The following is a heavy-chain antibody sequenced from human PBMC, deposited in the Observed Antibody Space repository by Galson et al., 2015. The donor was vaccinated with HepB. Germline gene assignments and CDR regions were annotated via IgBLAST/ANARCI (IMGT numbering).Heavy chain of an antibody. CDR2: INPSGGST. Sequence: VKVSCKASGYTFTSYYMHWVRQAPGQGLEWMGIINPSGGSTSYAQKFQGRVTMTRDTSTSTVYMELSSLRSEDTAVYYCARDRGYYYDSSGLDYWGQGTLVTVSS. CDR3: ARDRGYYYDSSGLDY. J-gene: IGHJ4*02. D-gene: IGHD3-22*01. CDR1: GYTFTSYY. V-gene: IGHV1-46*03.